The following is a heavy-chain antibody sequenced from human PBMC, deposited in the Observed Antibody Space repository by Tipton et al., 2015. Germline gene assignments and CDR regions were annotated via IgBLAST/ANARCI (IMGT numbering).Heavy chain of an antibody. D-gene: IGHD2-2*01. V-gene: IGHV3-23*01. Sequence: GSLRLSCAASRFTFSNYAMNWVRQAPGKGLEWVSGISGSGGSTYKADSVKGRFFISRDNSKNTLYLQMNSLRAEDTAVYYCAKDRGVVVPGGMHYSYNDMDVWGQGTTVTVSS. CDR2: ISGSGGST. CDR3: AKDRGVVVPGGMHYSYNDMDV. CDR1: RFTFSNYA. J-gene: IGHJ6*02.